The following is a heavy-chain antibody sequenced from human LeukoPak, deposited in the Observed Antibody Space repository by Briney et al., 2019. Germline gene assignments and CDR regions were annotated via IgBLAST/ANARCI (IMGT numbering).Heavy chain of an antibody. Sequence: GGSLRLSCAVARFTFSNYGMSWVRQAPGKGLEWVSGISGSGGSTYYADSVKGRFTLFGDNSRNTLYLQMSSLRAEDTAVYYCAKARNSGYEFVFDIWGQGTMAIVSS. J-gene: IGHJ3*02. CDR2: ISGSGGST. D-gene: IGHD5-12*01. CDR3: AKARNSGYEFVFDI. CDR1: RFTFSNYG. V-gene: IGHV3-23*01.